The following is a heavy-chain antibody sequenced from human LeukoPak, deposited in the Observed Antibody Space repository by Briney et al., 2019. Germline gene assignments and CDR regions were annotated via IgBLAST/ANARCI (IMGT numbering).Heavy chain of an antibody. CDR2: ISGDGGST. CDR1: GFTFDDYA. J-gene: IGHJ4*02. CDR3: ANSWWD. Sequence: GGSLRLSCAASGFTFDDYAMHWVRQAPGKGLEWVSLISGDGGSTYYADSVKGRFTISRDNSKNSLYLQMNSLRTEDTASYYCANSWWDWGQGTLVTVSS. D-gene: IGHD2-15*01. V-gene: IGHV3-43*02.